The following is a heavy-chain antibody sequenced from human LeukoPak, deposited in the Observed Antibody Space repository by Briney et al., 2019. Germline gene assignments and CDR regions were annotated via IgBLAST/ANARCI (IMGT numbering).Heavy chain of an antibody. CDR2: IKQDGSEK. CDR1: GFTFSSYW. J-gene: IGHJ6*02. D-gene: IGHD6-19*01. V-gene: IGHV3-7*01. Sequence: GGSLRLSCAASGFTFSSYWMSWVRQAPGKGLEWVANIKQDGSEKYYVDSVKGRFTISRDNAKNSLYLQMNSLRAEDTAVNYCARDPSSGWYDLYYYYGMDVWGQGTTVTVSS. CDR3: ARDPSSGWYDLYYYYGMDV.